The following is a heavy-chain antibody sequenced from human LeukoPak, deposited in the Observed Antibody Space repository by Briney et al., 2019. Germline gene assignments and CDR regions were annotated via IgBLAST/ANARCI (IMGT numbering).Heavy chain of an antibody. Sequence: GESLKISCKSSGYSFTSYWIGWVRQMPGKGLEWMGIIYPGDSDTKYSPSFQGQVTISADKSISTAYLQWSSLKASDTAMYYCARGSLASSGGSFFYYGGQGTLVTVSS. CDR2: IYPGDSDT. J-gene: IGHJ4*02. V-gene: IGHV5-51*01. D-gene: IGHD2-15*01. CDR3: ARGSLASSGGSFFYY. CDR1: GYSFTSYW.